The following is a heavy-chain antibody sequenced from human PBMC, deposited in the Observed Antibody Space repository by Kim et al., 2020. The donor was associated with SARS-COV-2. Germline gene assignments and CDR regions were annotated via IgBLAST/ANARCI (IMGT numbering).Heavy chain of an antibody. CDR3: ARDQIHCGGDCYSWYFDL. V-gene: IGHV4-59*01. CDR1: GGSISSYY. D-gene: IGHD2-21*02. Sequence: SETLSLTCTVSGGSISSYYWSWIRQPPGKGLEWIGYIYYSGSTNYNPSLKSRVTISVDTSKNQFSLKLSSVTAADTAVYYCARDQIHCGGDCYSWYFDLWGRGTLVTVSS. J-gene: IGHJ2*01. CDR2: IYYSGST.